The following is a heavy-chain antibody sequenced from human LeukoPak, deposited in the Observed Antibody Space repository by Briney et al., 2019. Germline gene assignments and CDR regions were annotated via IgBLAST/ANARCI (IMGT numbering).Heavy chain of an antibody. CDR1: GYSISSGYY. V-gene: IGHV4-38-2*02. CDR3: ARPFDYYDSSGYYMRYYYMDV. CDR2: IYHSGST. D-gene: IGHD3-22*01. Sequence: SETLSLTCTVSGYSISSGYYWGWIRQPPGKGLEWIGSIYHSGSTNYNPSLKSRVTISVDTSKNQFSLKLSSVTAADTAVYYCARPFDYYDSSGYYMRYYYMDVWGKGTTVTVSS. J-gene: IGHJ6*03.